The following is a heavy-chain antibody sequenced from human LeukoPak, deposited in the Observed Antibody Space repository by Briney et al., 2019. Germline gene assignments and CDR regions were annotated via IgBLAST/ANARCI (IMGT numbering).Heavy chain of an antibody. CDR1: GGSISSYY. Sequence: SETLSLTCTVSGGSISSYYWSWIRQPPGKGLGWIGYIYYSGSTNYNPSLKSRVTISVDTSKNQFSLKLSSVTAADTAVYYCARSHYGDYGDYWGQGTLVTVSS. CDR3: ARSHYGDYGDY. CDR2: IYYSGST. V-gene: IGHV4-59*01. J-gene: IGHJ4*02. D-gene: IGHD4-17*01.